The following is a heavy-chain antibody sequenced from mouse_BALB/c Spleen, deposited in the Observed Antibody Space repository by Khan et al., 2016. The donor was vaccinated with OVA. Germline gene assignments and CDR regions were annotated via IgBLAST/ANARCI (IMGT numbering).Heavy chain of an antibody. J-gene: IGHJ3*01. CDR1: GYSITNGYF. Sequence: EVQLQESGPGLVKPSQSLSLTCSVTGYSITNGYFWNWIRQFPGNNLEWMGYIRYDGNTNYNPSLKNRISITRDTSKNQFLLNLNSVTPEETATYYCARWGSSGPAWFTYWGQGTLVTVSA. V-gene: IGHV3-6*02. CDR3: ARWGSSGPAWFTY. CDR2: IRYDGNT. D-gene: IGHD3-1*01.